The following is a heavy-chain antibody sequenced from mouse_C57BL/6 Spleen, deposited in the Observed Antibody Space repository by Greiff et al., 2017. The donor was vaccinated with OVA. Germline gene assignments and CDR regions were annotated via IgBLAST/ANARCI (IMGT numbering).Heavy chain of an antibody. CDR3: ANPQTAQAPAWFAY. CDR2: IHPNSGST. CDR1: GYTFTSYW. V-gene: IGHV1-64*01. D-gene: IGHD3-2*02. Sequence: QVQLQQPGAELVKPGASVKLSCKASGYTFTSYWMHWVKQRPGQGLEWIGMIHPNSGSTNYNEKFKSKATLTVDKSSSTAYMQLSSLTSEDSAVYYCANPQTAQAPAWFAYWGQGTLVTVSA. J-gene: IGHJ3*01.